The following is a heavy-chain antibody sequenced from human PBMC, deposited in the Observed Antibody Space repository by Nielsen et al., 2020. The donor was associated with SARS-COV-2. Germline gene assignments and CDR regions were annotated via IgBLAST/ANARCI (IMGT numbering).Heavy chain of an antibody. D-gene: IGHD6-19*01. J-gene: IGHJ4*02. CDR3: AKDPYSSGWYWWGFDY. CDR2: ISYDGSNK. Sequence: GGSLRLSCAASGFTFSSYGMHWVRQAPGKGLEWVAVISYDGSNKYYADSVKGRFTISRDNSKNTLYLQMNSLRAEDTAVYYCAKDPYSSGWYWWGFDYWGQGTLVTVSS. CDR1: GFTFSSYG. V-gene: IGHV3-30*18.